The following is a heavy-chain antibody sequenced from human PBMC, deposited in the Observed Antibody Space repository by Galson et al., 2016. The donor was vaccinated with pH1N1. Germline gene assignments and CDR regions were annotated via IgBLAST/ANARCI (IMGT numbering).Heavy chain of an antibody. D-gene: IGHD6-25*01. CDR1: GYSFTTYY. V-gene: IGHV1-46*03. Sequence: SVKVSCKAAGYSFTTYYMHWVRQAPGQGLEWMGIIDPSGDYTSYAQRLQGRVTMTRETSTSTAYMELSSLSSDDTAVYYCTRGAAKADPDRRLCEHWGQGTLVTVSA. CDR3: TRGAAKADPDRRLCEH. CDR2: IDPSGDYT. J-gene: IGHJ4*02.